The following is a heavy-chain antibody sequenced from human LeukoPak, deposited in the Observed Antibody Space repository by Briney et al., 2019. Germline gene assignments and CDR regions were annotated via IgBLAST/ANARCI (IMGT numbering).Heavy chain of an antibody. CDR1: GGSFSGYY. CDR2: INHSGST. D-gene: IGHD5-18*01. CDR3: SPRGDIEDSYGYGKWFDP. J-gene: IGHJ5*01. Sequence: SETLSLTCAVYGGSFSGYYWSWIRQPPGKGLEWTGEINHSGSTNYNESLKSRVTISVDTSKNQFSLRLSSVTAADTAVYYCSPRGDIEDSYGYGKWFDPWGQGSRVTVSS. V-gene: IGHV4-34*01.